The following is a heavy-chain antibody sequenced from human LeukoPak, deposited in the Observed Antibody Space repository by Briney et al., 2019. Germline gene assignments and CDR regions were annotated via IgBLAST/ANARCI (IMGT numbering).Heavy chain of an antibody. Sequence: SETLSLTCTVSGGSISSGGHYWSWIRQHPGKGLEWIGYIYYTGSTYYNPSLKSRVTISVDTSNNQFSLRLNSVTAADTAVYYCARAKIYVYNLADYWGQGTLVTVSS. D-gene: IGHD5-24*01. CDR1: GGSISSGGHY. CDR3: ARAKIYVYNLADY. CDR2: IYYTGST. V-gene: IGHV4-31*03. J-gene: IGHJ4*02.